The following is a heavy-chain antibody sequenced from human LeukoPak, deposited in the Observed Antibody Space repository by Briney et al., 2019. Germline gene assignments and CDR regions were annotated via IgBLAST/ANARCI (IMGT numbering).Heavy chain of an antibody. Sequence: ASVKVSCKASGYTFTSYYMRWVRQAPGQGLEWMGIINPSGGSTSYAQKFQGRVTMTRDTSTSTVYMELSSLRSEDTAVYYCARGYDYVWGSYRYRDGYYFDYWGQGTLVTVSS. J-gene: IGHJ4*02. CDR2: INPSGGST. CDR1: GYTFTSYY. D-gene: IGHD3-16*02. CDR3: ARGYDYVWGSYRYRDGYYFDY. V-gene: IGHV1-46*01.